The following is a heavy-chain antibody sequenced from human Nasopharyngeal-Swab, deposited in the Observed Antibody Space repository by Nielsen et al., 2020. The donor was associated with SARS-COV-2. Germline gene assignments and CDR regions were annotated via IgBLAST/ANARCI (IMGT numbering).Heavy chain of an antibody. D-gene: IGHD2-15*01. CDR1: GFTVSSNY. J-gene: IGHJ6*02. Sequence: GGSLRLSCAASGFTVSSNYMSWVRQAPGKGLEWVSVIYSGGSTYYADSVKGRFTISRDNAKNSLYLQMNSLRAEDTAVYYCAREEGYCSGGSCYPLYYYYYGMDVWGQGTTVTVSS. CDR2: IYSGGST. CDR3: AREEGYCSGGSCYPLYYYYYGMDV. V-gene: IGHV3-53*01.